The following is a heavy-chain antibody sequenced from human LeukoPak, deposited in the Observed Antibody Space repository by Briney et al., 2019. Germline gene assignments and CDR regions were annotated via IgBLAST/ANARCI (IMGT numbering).Heavy chain of an antibody. D-gene: IGHD4/OR15-4a*01. J-gene: IGHJ4*02. CDR3: ARRPGEYGGNDFDY. V-gene: IGHV4-39*01. Sequence: SETLSLTSTVSGGSISSRSDYWGWIRQPPGKGLEWIGSIYYTGSTHYNPSLKSRVTISVDTSKNQFSLKLSSVTAADTAVYYCARRPGEYGGNDFDYWGQGTLVTVSS. CDR2: IYYTGST. CDR1: GGSISSRSDY.